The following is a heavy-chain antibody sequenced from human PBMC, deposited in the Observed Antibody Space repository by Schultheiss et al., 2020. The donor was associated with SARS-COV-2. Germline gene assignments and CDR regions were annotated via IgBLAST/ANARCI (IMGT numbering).Heavy chain of an antibody. D-gene: IGHD1-26*01. CDR1: GFTFSSYS. Sequence: GESLKISCAASGFTFSSYSMNWVRQAPGKGLEWVAVISYDGSNKYYADSEKGRFTISRDNSKNTLYLQMNSLRAEDTAVYYCAKDIGRVGATPYFDYWGQGTLVTVSS. J-gene: IGHJ4*02. CDR3: AKDIGRVGATPYFDY. V-gene: IGHV3-30*18. CDR2: ISYDGSNK.